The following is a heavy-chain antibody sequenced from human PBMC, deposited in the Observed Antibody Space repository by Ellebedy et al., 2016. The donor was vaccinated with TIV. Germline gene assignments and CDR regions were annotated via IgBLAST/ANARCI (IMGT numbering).Heavy chain of an antibody. D-gene: IGHD3-22*01. CDR3: ARFDESSGYVDF. J-gene: IGHJ4*02. CDR1: GYIFTNYW. Sequence: GESLKISXKASGYIFTNYWIAWVRQMPGKGLEWMGIIFPGDSDTTYSPSFQGQVTISADKSNNTADLQWSSLKASDTGMFYCARFDESSGYVDFWGQGTLVTVSS. CDR2: IFPGDSDT. V-gene: IGHV5-51*01.